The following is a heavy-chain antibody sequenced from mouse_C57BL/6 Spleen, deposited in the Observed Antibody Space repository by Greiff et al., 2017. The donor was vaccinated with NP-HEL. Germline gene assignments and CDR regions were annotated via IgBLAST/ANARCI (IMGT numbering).Heavy chain of an antibody. J-gene: IGHJ1*03. CDR2: IDPSDSYT. Sequence: QVHVKQPGAELVMPGASVKLSCKASGYTFTSYWMHWVKQRPGQGLEWIGEIDPSDSYTNHNQKFKGKSTLTVDKSSSTAYMQLSSLTSEDSAVYYCASRVLGYFDVWGTGTTVTVSS. V-gene: IGHV1-69*01. CDR1: GYTFTSYW. CDR3: ASRVLGYFDV.